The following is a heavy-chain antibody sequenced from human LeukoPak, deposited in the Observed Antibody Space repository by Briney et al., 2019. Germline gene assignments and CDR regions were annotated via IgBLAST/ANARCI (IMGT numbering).Heavy chain of an antibody. CDR3: VRDPTLKYAGDWYFDL. CDR2: IYFGVST. CDR1: GDSISSGESY. V-gene: IGHV4-30-4*01. Sequence: SETLSLTCTVSGDSISSGESYWSWIRQPPGEGLEWIGYIYFGVSTSYNPSLQSRVTMSGDASKNQFSLKLTSVTAADTAVYYCVRDPTLKYAGDWYFDLWGRGTLVTVSS. J-gene: IGHJ2*01. D-gene: IGHD2/OR15-2a*01.